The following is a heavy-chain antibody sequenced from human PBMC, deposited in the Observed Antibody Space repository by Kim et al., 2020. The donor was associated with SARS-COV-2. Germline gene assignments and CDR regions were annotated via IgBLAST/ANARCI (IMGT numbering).Heavy chain of an antibody. CDR2: IYHSGST. CDR3: ARNVHSGGLRWFDY. CDR1: GGSISSGGYS. D-gene: IGHD4-17*01. V-gene: IGHV4-30-2*01. J-gene: IGHJ4*02. Sequence: SETLSLTCAVSGGSISSGGYSWIWIRQPPGKGLEWIGYIYHSGSTYYNPSLKSRVTISVDRSKNQFSLKLSSVTAADTAVYYCARNVHSGGLRWFDYWGQGTLVTVSS.